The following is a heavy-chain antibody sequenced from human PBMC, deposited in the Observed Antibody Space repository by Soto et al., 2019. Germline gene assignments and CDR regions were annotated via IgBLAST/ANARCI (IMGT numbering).Heavy chain of an antibody. J-gene: IGHJ2*01. CDR2: ISGSGGST. CDR3: AKGIASKTRPLGKYFDL. Sequence: EVQLLESGGGLVQPGGSLRLSCAASGFTFSSYAMSWVRQAPGKGLEWVSAISGSGGSTYYADSVKGRFTISRDNSKNTLDVQMDSLRAEDTAVYYCAKGIASKTRPLGKYFDLCGRGTLVTVSS. D-gene: IGHD6-13*01. CDR1: GFTFSSYA. V-gene: IGHV3-23*01.